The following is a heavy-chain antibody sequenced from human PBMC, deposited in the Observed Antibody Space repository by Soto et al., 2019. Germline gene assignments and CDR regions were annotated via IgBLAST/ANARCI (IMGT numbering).Heavy chain of an antibody. CDR2: IYYSGST. V-gene: IGHV4-31*03. CDR3: ARVQTGWISAAGSDLFAP. Sequence: PSETLSLTCTVSGGSISSGGYYWSWIRQHPGKGLEWIGYIYYSGSTYYNPSLKSRVTISVDTSKNQFSLKLSSVTAADTAVYYCARVQTGWISAAGSDLFAPCGQGTLVPVSA. D-gene: IGHD5-12*01. J-gene: IGHJ5*02. CDR1: GGSISSGGYY.